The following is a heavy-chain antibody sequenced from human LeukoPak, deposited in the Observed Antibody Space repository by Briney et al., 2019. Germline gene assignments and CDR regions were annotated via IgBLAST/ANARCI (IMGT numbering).Heavy chain of an antibody. Sequence: ASVKVSCKASGYTFTSYGISWVRQAPGQGLEWMGWISAYNGNTNYAHNLQGRVTMTTETSTTTAYMELRSLRSDDTAVYYCARGSSGSAPISADYWGQGTLVTVSS. CDR2: ISAYNGNT. J-gene: IGHJ4*02. V-gene: IGHV1-18*01. D-gene: IGHD3-10*01. CDR1: GYTFTSYG. CDR3: ARGSSGSAPISADY.